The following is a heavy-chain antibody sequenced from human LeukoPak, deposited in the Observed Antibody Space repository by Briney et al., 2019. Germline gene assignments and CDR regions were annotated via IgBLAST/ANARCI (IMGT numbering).Heavy chain of an antibody. CDR2: ISYDGSNK. V-gene: IGHV3-30*18. CDR3: AKDSPAEYSSALDY. J-gene: IGHJ4*02. Sequence: GGSLRLSCAASGFTFSSYGMHWVRQAPGKGLEWVAVISYDGSNKYYADSVKGRFTISRDNSKNTLYLQMSSLRAEDTAVYYCAKDSPAEYSSALDYWGQGTLVTVSS. D-gene: IGHD6-6*01. CDR1: GFTFSSYG.